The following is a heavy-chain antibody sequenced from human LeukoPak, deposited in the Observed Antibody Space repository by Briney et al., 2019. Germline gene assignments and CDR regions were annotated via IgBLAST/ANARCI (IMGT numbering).Heavy chain of an antibody. Sequence: GGSLRLSCAASGFTFSSYAMSWVRQARGRGLVWGSAISGSGGSTYYADSVKGRFTISRDNSKNTLYLQMNSLRAEDTAVYYCAKDLGRIQTYGMDVWGQGTTVTVSS. CDR3: AKDLGRIQTYGMDV. V-gene: IGHV3-23*01. CDR1: GFTFSSYA. J-gene: IGHJ6*02. CDR2: ISGSGGST.